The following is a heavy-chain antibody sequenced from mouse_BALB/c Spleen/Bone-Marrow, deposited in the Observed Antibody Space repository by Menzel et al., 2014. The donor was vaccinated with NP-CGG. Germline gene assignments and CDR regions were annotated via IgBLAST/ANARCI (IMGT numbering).Heavy chain of an antibody. D-gene: IGHD4-1*01. CDR3: ARLGRDY. CDR1: GHTFTDYN. V-gene: IGHV1S29*02. CDR2: IYPYNGGT. Sequence: SGPGLVKPWASVNISCKVSGHTFTDYNTHWVKQSHGKSLEWIGYIYPYNGGTGYNQKFKSKATLTVDNSSSTAYMELRSLTSEDSAVYYCARLGRDYWGQGTTLTVSS. J-gene: IGHJ2*01.